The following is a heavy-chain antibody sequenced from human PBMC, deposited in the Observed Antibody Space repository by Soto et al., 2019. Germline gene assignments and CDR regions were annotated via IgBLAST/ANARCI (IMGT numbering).Heavy chain of an antibody. V-gene: IGHV3-23*01. Sequence: GGSLRLSCAASGFTFSSYAMSWVRQAPGKGLEWVSAISGSGGSTHYADSVKGRFTISRDNSKNTVYLQMNSLRAEDTAVYYCAREYYYGSGPWYWGQGTLVTVSS. CDR2: ISGSGGST. CDR1: GFTFSSYA. J-gene: IGHJ4*02. CDR3: AREYYYGSGPWY. D-gene: IGHD3-10*01.